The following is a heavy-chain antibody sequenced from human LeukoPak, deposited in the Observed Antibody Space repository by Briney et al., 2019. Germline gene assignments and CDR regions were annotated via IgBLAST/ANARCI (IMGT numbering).Heavy chain of an antibody. Sequence: SETLSLTCAVYGGSFSDYYWSWIRQPPGKGLEWIGEINHSGSTNYNPSLKSRVTISVDTSKNQFSLKLSSVTAADTAVYYCARVVRGYSYGCDYWGQETLVTVSS. D-gene: IGHD5-18*01. CDR3: ARVVRGYSYGCDY. CDR2: INHSGST. V-gene: IGHV4-34*01. CDR1: GGSFSDYY. J-gene: IGHJ4*02.